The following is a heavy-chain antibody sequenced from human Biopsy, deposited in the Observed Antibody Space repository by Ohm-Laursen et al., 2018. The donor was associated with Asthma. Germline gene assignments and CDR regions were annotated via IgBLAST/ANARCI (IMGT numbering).Heavy chain of an antibody. Sequence: SLRLSCAASGFTFSNYGMYWVRQAPGKGLDWVAVISFDGSNKNYTDSVKGRFTISRDNSRNTLHPQMNSLRAEDTAVYYCAKDVFPGWELRRGPDYWGQGTLVTVSS. D-gene: IGHD1-26*01. CDR3: AKDVFPGWELRRGPDY. CDR1: GFTFSNYG. V-gene: IGHV3-30*18. J-gene: IGHJ4*02. CDR2: ISFDGSNK.